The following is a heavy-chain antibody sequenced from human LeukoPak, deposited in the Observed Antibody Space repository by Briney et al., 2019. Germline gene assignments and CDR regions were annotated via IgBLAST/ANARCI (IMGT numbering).Heavy chain of an antibody. J-gene: IGHJ6*02. CDR1: GFALSSHW. CDR2: VNRDGSET. Sequence: GGSLRLSCAASGFALSSHWMTWVRQVPGRGPEWVANVNRDGSETYYLDSVKGRFTISKDNAKNSLNLQMNSLRAEDTALYHCARNNGMDVWGQGTTVIVSS. CDR3: ARNNGMDV. V-gene: IGHV3-7*03.